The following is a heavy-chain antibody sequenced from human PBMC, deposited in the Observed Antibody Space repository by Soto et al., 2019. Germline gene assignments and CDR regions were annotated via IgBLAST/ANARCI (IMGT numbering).Heavy chain of an antibody. CDR1: GFTFSNYW. D-gene: IGHD1-26*01. J-gene: IGHJ4*02. CDR2: LNSDGSNT. V-gene: IGHV3-74*01. Sequence: EVQLVESGGALVQPGGSLRLSCAASGFTFSNYWMHWVRQAPGKGLVRISRLNSDGSNTVYADAVKGRFTISRDNAKKTLHLQMHSLRVEDTAVYYGETSKGGVSNGPTTYWGQGTLVTVSS. CDR3: ETSKGGVSNGPTTY.